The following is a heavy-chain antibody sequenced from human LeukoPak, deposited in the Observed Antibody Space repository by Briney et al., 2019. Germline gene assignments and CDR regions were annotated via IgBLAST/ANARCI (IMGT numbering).Heavy chain of an antibody. CDR2: ISGSSAYI. Sequence: GGSLRLSRAASGFTFSSYSMNWVRQAPGKGLEWVSSISGSSAYIFYADSVKGRFTISRDNAKNSLYLQMNSLRAEDTAVYYCARVASSGALRTDYWGQGTLVTVSS. D-gene: IGHD2-15*01. CDR1: GFTFSSYS. V-gene: IGHV3-21*01. CDR3: ARVASSGALRTDY. J-gene: IGHJ4*02.